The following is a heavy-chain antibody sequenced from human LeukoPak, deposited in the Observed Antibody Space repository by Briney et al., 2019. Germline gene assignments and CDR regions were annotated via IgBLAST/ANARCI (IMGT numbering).Heavy chain of an antibody. D-gene: IGHD3-16*02. CDR1: GYTFTSYG. V-gene: IGHV1-18*01. CDR3: ARSGPLRFEGVILRVFDY. J-gene: IGHJ4*02. Sequence: VKVSCKASGYTFTSYGISWVRQAPGQGLEWMGWISAYNGNTNYAQKLQGRVTMTTDTSTSTAYMELRSLRSDDTAVYYCARSGPLRFEGVILRVFDYWGQGTLVTVSS. CDR2: ISAYNGNT.